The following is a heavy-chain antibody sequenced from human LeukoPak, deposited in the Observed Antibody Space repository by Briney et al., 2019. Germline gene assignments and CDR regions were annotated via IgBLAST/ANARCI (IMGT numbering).Heavy chain of an antibody. D-gene: IGHD5-24*01. CDR3: ARGRWLQFDAFDM. J-gene: IGHJ3*02. Sequence: GGSLRLSCAASGFTFSSYWMSWVRQAPGKGLEWVANIKQDGNEKYYVDSVKGRFTISRDNAKNSLYLQMNSLRAEDTAVYYCARGRWLQFDAFDMWGQGTMVTASS. CDR2: IKQDGNEK. CDR1: GFTFSSYW. V-gene: IGHV3-7*01.